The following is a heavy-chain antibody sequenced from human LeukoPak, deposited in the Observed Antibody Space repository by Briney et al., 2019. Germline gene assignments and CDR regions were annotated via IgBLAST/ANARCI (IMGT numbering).Heavy chain of an antibody. CDR3: ARTHYDSSGSYAFDI. V-gene: IGHV4-39*01. CDR1: GGSIISSSYY. CDR2: IHYSGST. D-gene: IGHD3-22*01. J-gene: IGHJ3*02. Sequence: SETLSLTCTVSGGSIISSSYYWGWIRQPPGKGLEWIGTIHYSGSTYYNPSLRSRVTISVDTSNNQFSLNLSPVTAADTAVYYCARTHYDSSGSYAFDIWGQGTMVTVSS.